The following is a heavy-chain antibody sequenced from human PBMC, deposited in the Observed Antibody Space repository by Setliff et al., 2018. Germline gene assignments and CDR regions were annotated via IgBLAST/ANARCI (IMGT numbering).Heavy chain of an antibody. V-gene: IGHV1-46*01. J-gene: IGHJ3*02. CDR2: INPSGGST. CDR1: GYTFTSYY. Sequence: ASVKVSCKASGYTFTSYYMHWVRQAPGQGLEWMGIINPSGGSTSYAQKFQGRVTITRSTSLSTAYMELSSLRSEDTAIYYCARAHSGSDFHDPFDIWGQGTMVTVSS. D-gene: IGHD1-26*01. CDR3: ARAHSGSDFHDPFDI.